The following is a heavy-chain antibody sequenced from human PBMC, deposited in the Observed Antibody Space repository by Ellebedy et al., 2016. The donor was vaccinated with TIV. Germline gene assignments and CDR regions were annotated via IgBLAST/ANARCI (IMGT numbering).Heavy chain of an antibody. J-gene: IGHJ4*02. V-gene: IGHV3-72*01. CDR3: TRVSGTNYGGDHCDY. Sequence: GGSLRLXXAASGFTFSDHYMDWVRQAPGKGLEWVGRTRNRANSYTTEYAASVKGRFTISRDDSMKSFYLQMNSLKTEDTAVYYCTRVSGTNYGGDHCDYWGQGTLVTVSS. CDR2: TRNRANSYTT. D-gene: IGHD1-26*01. CDR1: GFTFSDHY.